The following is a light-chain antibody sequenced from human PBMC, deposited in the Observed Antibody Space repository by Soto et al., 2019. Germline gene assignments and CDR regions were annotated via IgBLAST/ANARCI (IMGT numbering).Light chain of an antibody. CDR3: LQHFNFSWT. CDR1: RDIGND. CDR2: AAS. J-gene: IGKJ1*01. V-gene: IGKV1-6*01. Sequence: AIQMTLSPSSLSASVGDRVTITCRASRDIGNDLGWYQQKPGKAPKHLIFAASNLQSGVPSRFSGGGSGTDFTLTISSLQADDFAPYYCLQHFNFSWTFGQGTKVE.